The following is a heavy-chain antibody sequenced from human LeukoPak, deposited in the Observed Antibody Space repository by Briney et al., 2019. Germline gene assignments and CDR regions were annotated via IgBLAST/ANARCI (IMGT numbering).Heavy chain of an antibody. V-gene: IGHV4-39*01. J-gene: IGHJ4*02. CDR3: ARGRRGYYYDSSGTFDY. CDR2: SYYSGTT. D-gene: IGHD3-22*01. Sequence: PSETLSFTCSVSGGSINSNSHHWDWMRQAPRKGLEWIGNSYYSGTTSYNPSLKSRVTISVDTSKNQFSLRLSSVTAADTAVYYCARGRRGYYYDSSGTFDYWGQGTLVTISS. CDR1: GGSINSNSHH.